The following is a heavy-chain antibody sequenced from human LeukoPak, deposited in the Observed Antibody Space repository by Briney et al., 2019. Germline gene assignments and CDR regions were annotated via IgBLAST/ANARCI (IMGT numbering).Heavy chain of an antibody. CDR2: ITYDGSNK. D-gene: IGHD6-6*01. V-gene: IGHV3-30-3*01. J-gene: IGHJ6*03. CDR1: GFTFSSYA. CDR3: AREGQLDDYMDV. Sequence: GGSLRLSCAASGFTFSSYAMHWVRQAPGKGLEWVAVITYDGSNKYYADSVKGRFTISRDNSKNTLYLQMNSLRAEDTAVYYCAREGQLDDYMDVWGKGTTVTVSS.